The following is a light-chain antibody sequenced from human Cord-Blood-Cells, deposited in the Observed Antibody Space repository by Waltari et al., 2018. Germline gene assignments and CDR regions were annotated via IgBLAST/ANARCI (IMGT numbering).Light chain of an antibody. CDR2: GAS. Sequence: EIVMTQSPATLSVSTGERATLSCRASQRVSSNLAWYQQKPGQAPRLLIYGASTKATCIAAMFSGSGSGTEFTLTNSSLQSEDFAVYYGQQYNNWPSWTFGQGTKVEIK. CDR3: QQYNNWPSWT. CDR1: QRVSSN. J-gene: IGKJ1*01. V-gene: IGKV3-15*01.